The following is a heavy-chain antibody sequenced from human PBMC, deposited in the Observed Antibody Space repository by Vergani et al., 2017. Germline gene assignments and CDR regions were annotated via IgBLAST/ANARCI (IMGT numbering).Heavy chain of an antibody. V-gene: IGHV3-30-3*01. Sequence: VQLLESGGGLVQPGGSLRLSCAASGFTFSSYAMHWVRQAPGKGLEWVAVISYDGSNKYYADSVKGRFTISRDNSKNTLYLQMNSLRAEDTAVYYCAREPNWDIDYWGQGTLVTVSS. CDR1: GFTFSSYA. D-gene: IGHD7-27*01. CDR2: ISYDGSNK. J-gene: IGHJ4*02. CDR3: AREPNWDIDY.